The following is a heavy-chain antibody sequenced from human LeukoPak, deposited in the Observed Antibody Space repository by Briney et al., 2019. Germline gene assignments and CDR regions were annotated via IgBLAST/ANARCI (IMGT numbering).Heavy chain of an antibody. D-gene: IGHD3-22*01. V-gene: IGHV4-59*01. CDR3: ARRKSSGYYSP. J-gene: IGHJ4*02. CDR1: GGSINSYY. Sequence: MSSETLSLTCSVSGGSINSYYWSWYRQPPGKELEWIGYIYYTGSTNYNPSLKSRVTISVDTSKNQFSLKLSSVTAADTAVYYCARRKSSGYYSPWGQGTPVPVSS. CDR2: IYYTGST.